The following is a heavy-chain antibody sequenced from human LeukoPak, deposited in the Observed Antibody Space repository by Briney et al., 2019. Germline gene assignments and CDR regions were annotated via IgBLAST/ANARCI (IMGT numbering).Heavy chain of an antibody. CDR1: GYTFTGYY. Sequence: ASVKVSCKASGYTFTGYYMHWVRRAPGQGLEWMGRINPNSGGTNYAQKCQGRVTMTRDTSISTAYMELSRLRSDDTAVYYCARVSTRKLWFGELADYWGQGTLVTVSS. CDR2: INPNSGGT. V-gene: IGHV1-2*06. D-gene: IGHD3-10*01. CDR3: ARVSTRKLWFGELADY. J-gene: IGHJ4*02.